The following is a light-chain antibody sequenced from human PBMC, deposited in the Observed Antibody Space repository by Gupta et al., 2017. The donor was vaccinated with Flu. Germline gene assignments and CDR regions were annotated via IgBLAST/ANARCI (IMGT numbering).Light chain of an antibody. CDR1: QTIGRW. J-gene: IGKJ1*01. V-gene: IGKV1-5*03. Sequence: EIQMTQSPSTLSASVGDRVTITCRASQTIGRWLAWYQQKPGKAPKPLIYEASTLESGVPPRFSGSGSETEFSLTISSLQPDDFATYYCQQYNSPWTFGQGTKVEIQ. CDR2: EAS. CDR3: QQYNSPWT.